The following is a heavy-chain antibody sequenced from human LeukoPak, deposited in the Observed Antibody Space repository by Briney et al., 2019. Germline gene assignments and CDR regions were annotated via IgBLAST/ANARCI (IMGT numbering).Heavy chain of an antibody. CDR2: IGTSGSTI. CDR3: ARGPYLAIDY. CDR1: GFTFSRYE. D-gene: IGHD5-12*01. V-gene: IGHV3-48*03. Sequence: GGSLRLSCAASGFTFSRYEMNWVRQAPGKGLEWVSQIGTSGSTIYYADSVKGRFTIPRDNAKNSLYLQMNSLRAEDTAVYYCARGPYLAIDYWGQGTLVAVSS. J-gene: IGHJ4*02.